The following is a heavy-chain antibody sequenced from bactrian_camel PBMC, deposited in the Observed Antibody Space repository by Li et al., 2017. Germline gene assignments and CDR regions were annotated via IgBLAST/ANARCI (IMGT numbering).Heavy chain of an antibody. J-gene: IGHJ4*01. D-gene: IGHD2*01. Sequence: HVQLVESGGGLVQPGGSLRLSCAASGFTFSSYAMAWVRQAPGKGLEWVSTVNTGGGSRYYADSVRGRFTISRDNAKNTLYLQMNSLKPEDTAMYYCAKDPLPYYTGRFRYQYAEKGQGTQVTVS. CDR1: GFTFSSYA. V-gene: IGHV3S1*01. CDR2: VNTGGGSR.